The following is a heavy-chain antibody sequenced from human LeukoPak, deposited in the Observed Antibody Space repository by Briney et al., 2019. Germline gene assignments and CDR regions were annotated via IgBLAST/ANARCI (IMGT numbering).Heavy chain of an antibody. V-gene: IGHV4-39*01. Sequence: SETLSLTCTVSGGSISSSSYYWGWIRQPPGKGLEWIGSIYYSGSTYYNPSLKSRVTISVDTSKNQFSLKLSSVTAADTAVYYCARRNRGRKDYFDYWGQRTLVTVSS. D-gene: IGHD1-14*01. CDR1: GGSISSSSYY. J-gene: IGHJ4*02. CDR2: IYYSGST. CDR3: ARRNRGRKDYFDY.